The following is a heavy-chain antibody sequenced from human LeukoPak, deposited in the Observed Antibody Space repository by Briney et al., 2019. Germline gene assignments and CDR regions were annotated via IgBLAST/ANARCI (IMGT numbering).Heavy chain of an antibody. CDR3: ARDISTRYSYGGYYYYYYMDV. CDR2: IIPIFGTA. Sequence: ASVKVSCKASGGTFSSYAISWVRQAPGQGLEWMGGIIPIFGTANYAQKFQGRVTITADKSTSTAYMELSSLRSEDTAVYYCARDISTRYSYGGYYYYYYMDVWGKGTTVTVSS. J-gene: IGHJ6*03. CDR1: GGTFSSYA. D-gene: IGHD5-18*01. V-gene: IGHV1-69*06.